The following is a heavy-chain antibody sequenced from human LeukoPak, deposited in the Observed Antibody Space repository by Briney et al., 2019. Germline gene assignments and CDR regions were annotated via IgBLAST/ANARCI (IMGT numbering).Heavy chain of an antibody. CDR3: ARDMTGTTVSDY. CDR2: IYSGGST. V-gene: IGHV3-66*01. CDR1: GFTVSSNY. D-gene: IGHD1-20*01. Sequence: GGSLRLSCAVSGFTVSSNYMSWVRQAPGKGLEWVSVIYSGGSTYYADSVKGRFTISRDNSKNTLYLQMNSLRAEDTAVYYCARDMTGTTVSDYWGQGTLVTVSS. J-gene: IGHJ4*02.